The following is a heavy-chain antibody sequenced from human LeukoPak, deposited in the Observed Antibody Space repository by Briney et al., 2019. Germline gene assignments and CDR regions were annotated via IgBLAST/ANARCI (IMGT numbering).Heavy chain of an antibody. J-gene: IGHJ4*02. V-gene: IGHV3-53*01. D-gene: IGHD3-22*01. Sequence: GGSLRLSCAASGFTVSSNYMSWVRQAPGEGLEWVSVIYSGGSTYYADSVKGRFTISRDNSKNTLYLQMNSLRAEDTAVYYCARHDSSGYYFDYWGQGTLVTVSS. CDR1: GFTVSSNY. CDR2: IYSGGST. CDR3: ARHDSSGYYFDY.